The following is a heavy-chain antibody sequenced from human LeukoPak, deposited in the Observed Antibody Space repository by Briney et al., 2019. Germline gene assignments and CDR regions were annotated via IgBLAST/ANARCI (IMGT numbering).Heavy chain of an antibody. CDR1: GFTFSSYA. Sequence: GGSLRLSCAASGFTFSSYAMSWVRQAPGKGLEWVSAISGSGGSTYYADSVKGRFTISRDNSKNTLYLQMNSQRAEDTAVYYCAKDPKNVLRYFDSPSYYFDYWGQGTLVTVSS. CDR3: AKDPKNVLRYFDSPSYYFDY. V-gene: IGHV3-23*01. CDR2: ISGSGGST. J-gene: IGHJ4*02. D-gene: IGHD3-9*01.